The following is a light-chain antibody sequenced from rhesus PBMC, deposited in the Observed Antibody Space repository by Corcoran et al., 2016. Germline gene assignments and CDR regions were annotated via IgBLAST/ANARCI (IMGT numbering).Light chain of an antibody. J-gene: IGKJ3*01. V-gene: IGKV1-74*01. CDR1: ENVNNY. CDR3: QNGYRSPFT. CDR2: KAS. Sequence: DIQMTQSPSSLSASMGDRVTITCRASENVNNYLNWYQQKPGKAPKVLIDKASNLQSGVPSRFSGSGSGSTYTFSLSSVQHEDVAVYFFQNGYRSPFTFGPGTRLDLK.